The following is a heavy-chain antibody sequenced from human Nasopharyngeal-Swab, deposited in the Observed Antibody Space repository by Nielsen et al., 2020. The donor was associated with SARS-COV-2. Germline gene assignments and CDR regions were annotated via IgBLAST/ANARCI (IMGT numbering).Heavy chain of an antibody. D-gene: IGHD6-19*01. V-gene: IGHV7-4-1*02. CDR1: GYTFTSYA. CDR3: ARGGGWYVGAPYYFDY. CDR2: INTNTGNP. Sequence: ASVKVSCKASGYTFTSYAMNWGRQAPVQGLEWMGWINTNTGNPTYAQGFTGRFVFSLDTSVSTAYLQISSLKAEDTAVYYCARGGGWYVGAPYYFDYWGQGTLVTVSS. J-gene: IGHJ4*02.